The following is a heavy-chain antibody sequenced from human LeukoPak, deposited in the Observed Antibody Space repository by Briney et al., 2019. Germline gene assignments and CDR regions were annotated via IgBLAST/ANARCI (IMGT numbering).Heavy chain of an antibody. CDR3: AKERKVGSSWYTYFDY. CDR2: ITDSGDRT. D-gene: IGHD6-13*01. J-gene: IGHJ4*02. V-gene: IGHV3-23*01. CDR1: GFTFNDYP. Sequence: GGSLRLSCAASGFTFNDYPMSWVRQAPEKGLEWVSAITDSGDRTFYADSVKGRFTISRDNSKNTLYLQMNSLRAEDTAVYYCAKERKVGSSWYTYFDYWGQGTLVTVSS.